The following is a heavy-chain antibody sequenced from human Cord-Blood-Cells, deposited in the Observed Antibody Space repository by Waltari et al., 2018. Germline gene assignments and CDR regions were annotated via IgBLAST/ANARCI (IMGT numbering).Heavy chain of an antibody. CDR3: ARVGRYCSSTSCYSAHYFDY. D-gene: IGHD2-2*02. J-gene: IGHJ4*02. CDR1: GYSFTSYW. V-gene: IGHV5-51*01. CDR2: IDPGDADT. Sequence: EVQLVQSGAEVKKPGESLKISCKGSGYSFTSYWIGWVRQMPGKGLEWMGIIDPGDADTRDSPSFQGQGTISADKSISTAYLQWSRLKASDTAMYYCARVGRYCSSTSCYSAHYFDYWGQGTLVTVSS.